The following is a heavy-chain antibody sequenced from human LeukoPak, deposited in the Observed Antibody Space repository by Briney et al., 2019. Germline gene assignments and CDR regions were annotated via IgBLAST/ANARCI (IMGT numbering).Heavy chain of an antibody. V-gene: IGHV1-2*02. CDR3: VRDKNRSRIVEVTTNPYGMDV. CDR2: INPNSGGT. CDR1: GYTFTGYY. Sequence: ASVKVSCKASGYTFTGYYMHWVRQAPGQGLEWMGWINPNSGGTNYAQKFQGRVTMTRDTSISTAYMELSRLRSDDTAVYYCVRDKNRSRIVEVTTNPYGMDVWAQGTKDTVSS. J-gene: IGHJ6*02. D-gene: IGHD2-21*02.